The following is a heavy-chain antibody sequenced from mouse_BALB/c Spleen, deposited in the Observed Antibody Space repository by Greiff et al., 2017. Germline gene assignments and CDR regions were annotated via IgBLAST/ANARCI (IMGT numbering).Heavy chain of an antibody. CDR1: GFTFSDYY. V-gene: IGHV5-4*02. CDR3: ARGDGYYPYWYFDV. J-gene: IGHJ1*01. CDR2: ISDGGSYT. Sequence: EVKVVESGGGLVKPGGSLKLSCAASGFTFSDYYMYWVRQTPEKRLEWVATISDGGSYTYYPDSVKGRFTISRDNAKNNLYLQMSSLKSEDTAMYYCARGDGYYPYWYFDVWGAGTTVTVSS. D-gene: IGHD2-3*01.